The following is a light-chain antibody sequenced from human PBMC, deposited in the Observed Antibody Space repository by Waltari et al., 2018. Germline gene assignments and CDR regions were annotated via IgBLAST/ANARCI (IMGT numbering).Light chain of an antibody. Sequence: ENVLTQSPATLSLSPGERATLSCRASQTVNNNYLAWYQQKPGQAPRLLIYIASSSAAGIPDRFTGSGSGTDFTLTISRLEPEDFAVYYCHQYGASPRTFGRGTKVEIK. J-gene: IGKJ1*01. CDR1: QTVNNNY. V-gene: IGKV3-20*01. CDR3: HQYGASPRT. CDR2: IAS.